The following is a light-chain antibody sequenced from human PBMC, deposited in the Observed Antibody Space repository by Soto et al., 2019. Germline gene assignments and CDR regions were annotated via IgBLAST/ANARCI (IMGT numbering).Light chain of an antibody. CDR1: QSIRSY. CDR3: QQRSSWPLT. Sequence: EIVLTQSPATLSLSPGDSATLSCRASQSIRSYLAWYQQKRGQAPRLLIYDASNRATGIPARFSGSGSGTDFSLTISSLEPEDFAVYYCQQRSSWPLTFGGGTEVEIK. CDR2: DAS. V-gene: IGKV3-11*01. J-gene: IGKJ4*01.